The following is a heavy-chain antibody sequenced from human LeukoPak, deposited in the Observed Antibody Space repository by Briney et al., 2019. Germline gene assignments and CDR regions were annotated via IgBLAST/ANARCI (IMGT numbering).Heavy chain of an antibody. Sequence: PSETLSLTCTVSGGSINSYYWRWIRQPPGRGLEWIGSIHYSGSTSYNPSLRSRVTISVDKSKNQFFLTLSSVTATDTAVYYCARRVHSSSWSSYFDYWGQETLVTVSS. V-gene: IGHV4-59*13. CDR3: ARRVHSSSWSSYFDY. CDR1: GGSINSYY. CDR2: IHYSGST. D-gene: IGHD6-13*01. J-gene: IGHJ4*02.